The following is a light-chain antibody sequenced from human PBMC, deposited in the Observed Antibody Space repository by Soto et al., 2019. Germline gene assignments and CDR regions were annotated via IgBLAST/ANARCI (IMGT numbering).Light chain of an antibody. CDR1: SSDVGGYNY. CDR3: SSYTSSSTRV. J-gene: IGLJ1*01. V-gene: IGLV2-14*01. Sequence: QSALTQPASVSGSPGQSITISCTGTSSDVGGYNYVSWYQQYPGKAPKLMIYEVSNRPSGVSNRFSASKSGNTASLTISGLQAEDEADYYCSSYTSSSTRVFGTGTKVTAL. CDR2: EVS.